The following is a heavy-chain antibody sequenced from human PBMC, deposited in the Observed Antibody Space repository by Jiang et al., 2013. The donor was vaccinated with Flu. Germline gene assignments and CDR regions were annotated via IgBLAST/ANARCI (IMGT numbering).Heavy chain of an antibody. J-gene: IGHJ4*02. Sequence: KKPGESLKISCKGSGYSFTSNWIGWVRQMPGKAWSGWGSSILVTLIPDTARPSQGQVTISADKSISTAYLQWSSLKASDTAMYYCARLTHIDMDFRYWGQGTLVTVSS. CDR1: GYSFTSNW. D-gene: IGHD5-18*01. V-gene: IGHV5-51*03. CDR3: ARLTHIDMDFRY. CDR2: SILVTLIP.